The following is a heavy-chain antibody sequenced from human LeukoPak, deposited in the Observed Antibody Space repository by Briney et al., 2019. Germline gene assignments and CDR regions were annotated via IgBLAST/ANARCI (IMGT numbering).Heavy chain of an antibody. Sequence: SVKVSCKASGGTFRRYAISWARHDPGHGLQWMGRIIPTLGIAKYAQRFQGRVTITADKSTSTAYMELSSLRSEDTAVYYCARSNGGYGSSGYYFAPWGQGTLVTVPS. CDR3: ARSNGGYGSSGYYFAP. V-gene: IGHV1-69*04. CDR1: GGTFRRYA. J-gene: IGHJ5*02. D-gene: IGHD3-22*01. CDR2: IIPTLGIA.